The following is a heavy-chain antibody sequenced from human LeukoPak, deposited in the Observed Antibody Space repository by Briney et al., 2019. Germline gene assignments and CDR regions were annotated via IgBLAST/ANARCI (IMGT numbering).Heavy chain of an antibody. Sequence: SETLSLTCAVYGGSFSGYYWSWIRQPPGKGLEWIGYIYYSGSTNYNPSLKSRVTISVDTSKNQFSPKLSSVTAADTAVYYCASSIAAAGMTLDFDYWGQGTLVTVSS. CDR3: ASSIAAAGMTLDFDY. D-gene: IGHD6-13*01. CDR2: IYYSGST. V-gene: IGHV4-59*01. J-gene: IGHJ4*02. CDR1: GGSFSGYY.